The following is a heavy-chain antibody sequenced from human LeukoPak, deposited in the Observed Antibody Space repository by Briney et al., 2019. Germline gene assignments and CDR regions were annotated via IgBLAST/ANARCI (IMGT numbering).Heavy chain of an antibody. CDR3: ARAVSSVVVIPF. J-gene: IGHJ4*02. Sequence: SETLSLTCTVSGGSVSSGRYYWSWIRQPPGKGLEWIGYISYSGSTNYNHSLKSRVTISVDTSKNQFSLKLSSVTDADTAVYYCARAVSSVVVIPFWGQGTLVTVSS. CDR2: ISYSGST. CDR1: GGSVSSGRYY. D-gene: IGHD3-22*01. V-gene: IGHV4-61*01.